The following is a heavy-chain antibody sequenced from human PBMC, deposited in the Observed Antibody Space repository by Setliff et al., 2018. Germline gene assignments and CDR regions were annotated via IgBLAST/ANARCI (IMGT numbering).Heavy chain of an antibody. V-gene: IGHV3-9*01. CDR2: IRAGGDNI. J-gene: IGHJ6*03. CDR3: ARGHGHCTSTSCYPGYYYYMDV. D-gene: IGHD2-2*01. Sequence: PGGSLRLSCAASGFLFDDYAMHWVRQPPGKGLEWVAGIRAGGDNIAYADSVKGRFTISRDNAKNSLYLQMNSLRAGDTAVYYCARGHGHCTSTSCYPGYYYYMDVWGKGTTVTVSS. CDR1: GFLFDDYA.